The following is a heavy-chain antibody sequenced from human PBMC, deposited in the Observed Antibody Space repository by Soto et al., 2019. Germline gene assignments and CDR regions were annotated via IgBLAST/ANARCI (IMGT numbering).Heavy chain of an antibody. CDR1: GYSFTSYW. Sequence: GVSLTLSCHGAGYSFTSYWMCWVRKMPGKGLEWVGIIYPGDSDTRYRPSFQGQLTISPDKPISPAYLQWSSLKAPDTAMYYCARWGPLYDFWSGYYTYFYYGLNVWRQGTTVTVSS. J-gene: IGHJ6*02. V-gene: IGHV5-51*04. CDR3: ARWGPLYDFWSGYYTYFYYGLNV. CDR2: IYPGDSDT. D-gene: IGHD3-3*01.